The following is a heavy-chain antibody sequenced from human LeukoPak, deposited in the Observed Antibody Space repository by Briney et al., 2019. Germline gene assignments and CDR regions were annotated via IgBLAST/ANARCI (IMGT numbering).Heavy chain of an antibody. J-gene: IGHJ4*02. D-gene: IGHD3-10*02. CDR3: AREDYYVPY. CDR2: MYYSGST. Sequence: SETLSLTCTVSGGSISSYYRSWIRQPPGKGLEWIGTMYYSGSTYYNPSLKSRVTISEDTSKNQFSLKLNSVTAADTAMYYCAREDYYVPYWGQGTLVTVSS. V-gene: IGHV4-59*12. CDR1: GGSISSYY.